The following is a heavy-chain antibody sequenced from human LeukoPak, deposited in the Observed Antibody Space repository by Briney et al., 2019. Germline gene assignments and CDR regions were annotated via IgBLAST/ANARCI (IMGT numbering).Heavy chain of an antibody. Sequence: GGSLRLSCAASGFTFSSYGMHWVRQAPGKGLEWVAVIWSDGSNKYSADSVKGRFTISRDNSKNTQYLQMNSLRAEDTAVYYCARGGCGSYCFDYWGQGTLVTVSS. CDR2: IWSDGSNK. D-gene: IGHD1-26*01. J-gene: IGHJ4*02. V-gene: IGHV3-33*01. CDR1: GFTFSSYG. CDR3: ARGGCGSYCFDY.